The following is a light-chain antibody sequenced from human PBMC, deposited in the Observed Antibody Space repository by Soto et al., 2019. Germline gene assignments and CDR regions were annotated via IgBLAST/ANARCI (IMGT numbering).Light chain of an antibody. CDR3: KSYAGSNTYV. CDR1: KRDSGVDDF. J-gene: IGLJ1*01. Sequence: SALTQPPSPSGSPGQSGTISCTGTKRDSGVDDFVSCYQHLQGNAPRLISYEVVQRPSGVPDRFSGSRSGNTASLAVSGLQAADEADYFCKSYAGSNTYVFGSGTKVTVL. V-gene: IGLV2-8*01. CDR2: EVV.